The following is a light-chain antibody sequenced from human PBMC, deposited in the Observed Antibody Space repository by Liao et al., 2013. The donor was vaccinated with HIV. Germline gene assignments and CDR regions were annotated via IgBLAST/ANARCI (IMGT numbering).Light chain of an antibody. CDR2: MIA. CDR3: QVWDSSSDHHV. Sequence: SYVLTQPTPQCQSAPGMTARITWWGKQHWKVKVCTGTSRSQAWPLWWSSIMIATGPQGLPERFSGSNSGNTATLTISRVEAGDEADYYCQVWDSSSDHHVFGTGTKVTVL. V-gene: IGLV3-21*04. J-gene: IGLJ1*01. CDR1: HWKVKV.